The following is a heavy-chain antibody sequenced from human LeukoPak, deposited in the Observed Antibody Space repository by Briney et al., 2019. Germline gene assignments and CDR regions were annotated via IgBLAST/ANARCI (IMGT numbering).Heavy chain of an antibody. D-gene: IGHD3-22*01. CDR2: IYPGDSDT. J-gene: IGHJ4*02. Sequence: GESLKISCKGSGYSFTSYWIGWVRQLPGKGLEWMGIIYPGDSDTRYSPSFQGQVTISADKSISTAYLQWSSLNAPDTAMYYCASRYYDSSGYYFTVPYYFDYWGQGTLVTVSS. CDR1: GYSFTSYW. V-gene: IGHV5-51*01. CDR3: ASRYYDSSGYYFTVPYYFDY.